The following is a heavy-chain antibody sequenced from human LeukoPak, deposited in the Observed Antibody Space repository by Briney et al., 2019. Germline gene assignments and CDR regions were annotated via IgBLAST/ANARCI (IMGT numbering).Heavy chain of an antibody. CDR2: INWNGGST. V-gene: IGHV3-20*04. J-gene: IGHJ4*01. CDR3: ARGPTYYYDSSGYYGHRNYFDY. CDR1: GFTFDDYG. D-gene: IGHD3-22*01. Sequence: GGSLRLSCAASGFTFDDYGMSWVRQAPGKGLEWVSGINWNGGSTGYADSVKGRFTISRDNAKNSLYLQMNSLRAEDTALYYCARGPTYYYDSSGYYGHRNYFDYWGHGTLVTVSS.